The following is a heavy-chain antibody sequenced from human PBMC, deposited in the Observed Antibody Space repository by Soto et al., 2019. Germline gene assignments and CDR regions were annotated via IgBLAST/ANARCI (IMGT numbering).Heavy chain of an antibody. V-gene: IGHV4-59*01. J-gene: IGHJ4*02. CDR2: VFDTGAT. D-gene: IGHD1-7*01. Sequence: KTSETLSLTCSVSNGYIYSYYWTWIRQPPGRGLEWIGYVFDTGATNYNPSLKGRVTISIDTSKKNFSLKLSSVTAADTAMYYCARGTNYHFDYWGQGTLVTVYS. CDR1: NGYIYSYY. CDR3: ARGTNYHFDY.